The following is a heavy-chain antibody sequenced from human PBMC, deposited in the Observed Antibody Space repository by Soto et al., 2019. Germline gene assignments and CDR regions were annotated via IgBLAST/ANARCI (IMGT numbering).Heavy chain of an antibody. V-gene: IGHV4-31*03. D-gene: IGHD2-21*01. Sequence: SETLSRTGTVSGGSISSGGYYWSWIRQHPGKGLEWIGYIYYSGSTYYNPSLKSRVTISVDTSKNQFSLKLSSVTAADTAVYYCARVRVTNSIDAFDIWGQGTMVTVSS. CDR1: GGSISSGGYY. CDR3: ARVRVTNSIDAFDI. CDR2: IYYSGST. J-gene: IGHJ3*02.